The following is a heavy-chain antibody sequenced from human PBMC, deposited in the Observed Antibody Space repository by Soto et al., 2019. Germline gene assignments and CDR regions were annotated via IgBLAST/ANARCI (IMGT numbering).Heavy chain of an antibody. CDR2: IWYDGSNK. Sequence: GGSLRLSCAASGFTFSSYGMHWVRQAPGKGLEWVAVIWYDGSNKYYADSVKGRFTISRDNSKNTLYLQMNSLRAEDTAVYYCARDRIAARAFYYYGMDVWGQGTTVTVSS. CDR3: ARDRIAARAFYYYGMDV. V-gene: IGHV3-33*01. J-gene: IGHJ6*02. D-gene: IGHD6-6*01. CDR1: GFTFSSYG.